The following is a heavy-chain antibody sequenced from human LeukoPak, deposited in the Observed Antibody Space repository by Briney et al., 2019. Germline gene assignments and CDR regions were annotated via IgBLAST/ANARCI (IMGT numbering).Heavy chain of an antibody. Sequence: VSVKVSCKASGYTFTAYYLHWVRQAPGQGLEWMGWINPSSGATKSVQIFQARVTMTRDTSIRTAYMELNSLRPDDTAVYYCVRPRDGYTGQFDYWGQGSLVTVS. J-gene: IGHJ4*02. CDR2: INPSSGAT. CDR1: GYTFTAYY. V-gene: IGHV1-2*02. CDR3: VRPRDGYTGQFDY. D-gene: IGHD5-24*01.